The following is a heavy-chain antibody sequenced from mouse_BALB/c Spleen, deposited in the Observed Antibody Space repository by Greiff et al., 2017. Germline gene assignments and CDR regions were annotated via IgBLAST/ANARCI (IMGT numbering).Heavy chain of an antibody. J-gene: IGHJ3*01. V-gene: IGHV1-18*01. CDR1: GYTFTDYN. CDR2: INPNNGGT. Sequence: EVQLVESGPELVKPGASVKIPCKASGYTFTDYNMDWVKQSHGKSLEWIGDINPNNGGTIYNQKFKGKATLTVDKSSSTAYMELRSLTSEDTAVYYCAREEIWGYVFAYWGQGTLVTVSA. CDR3: AREEIWGYVFAY. D-gene: IGHD2-2*01.